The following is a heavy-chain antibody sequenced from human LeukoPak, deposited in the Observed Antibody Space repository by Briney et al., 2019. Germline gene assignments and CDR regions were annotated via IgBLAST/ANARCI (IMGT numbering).Heavy chain of an antibody. CDR2: IYYSGST. V-gene: IGHV4-59*12. CDR1: GGSISSYY. J-gene: IGHJ4*02. D-gene: IGHD3-22*01. CDR3: ARTRDGYYYDSSGYYY. Sequence: SETLSLTCTVSGGSISSYYWSWIRQPPGKGLEWIGYIYYSGSTNYKPSLKSRVTISVDTSKNQFSLKLSSVTAADTAVYYCARTRDGYYYDSSGYYYWGRGTLVTVSS.